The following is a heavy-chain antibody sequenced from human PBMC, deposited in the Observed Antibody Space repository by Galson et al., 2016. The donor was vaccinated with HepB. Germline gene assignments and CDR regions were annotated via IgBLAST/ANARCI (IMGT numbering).Heavy chain of an antibody. D-gene: IGHD2-15*01. Sequence: TLSLTCTVSGESITSGGYYWSWIRQRPGKGLEWIGYIYYGGPYYNPSLKSRVTISEDTSKDQFSLRLSAMTAADTAVYYCARRSAWRGLEYWGQGILVAVSS. CDR1: GESITSGGYY. V-gene: IGHV4-31*03. CDR2: IYYGGP. J-gene: IGHJ4*02. CDR3: ARRSAWRGLEY.